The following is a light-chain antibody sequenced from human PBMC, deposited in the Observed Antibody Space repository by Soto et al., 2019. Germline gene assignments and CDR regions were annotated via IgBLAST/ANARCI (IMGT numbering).Light chain of an antibody. CDR2: GAS. CDR3: QQYGSSGT. J-gene: IGKJ1*01. V-gene: IGKV3-20*01. CDR1: QSVSSNY. Sequence: EIVMTPSPATLSVSPGERATLCCRASQSVSSNYLAWYQQKPGQAPRLLIYGASNRATGIPDRFSGSGSGTDFTLTISRLEPEDFAVYYCQQYGSSGTFGQGTKVDIK.